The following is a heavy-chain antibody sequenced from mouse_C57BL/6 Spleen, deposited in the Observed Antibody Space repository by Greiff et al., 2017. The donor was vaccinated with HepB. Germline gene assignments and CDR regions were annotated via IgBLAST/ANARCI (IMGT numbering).Heavy chain of an antibody. CDR3: ARRALYDGYYAWFAY. J-gene: IGHJ3*01. V-gene: IGHV1-26*01. CDR1: GYTFTDYY. CDR2: INPNNGGT. Sequence: VQLQQSGPELVKPGASVKISCKASGYTFTDYYMNWVKQSHGKSLEWIGDINPNNGGTSYNQKFKGKATLTVDKSSSTAYMELRSLTSEDSAVYYCARRALYDGYYAWFAYWGQGTLVTVSA. D-gene: IGHD2-3*01.